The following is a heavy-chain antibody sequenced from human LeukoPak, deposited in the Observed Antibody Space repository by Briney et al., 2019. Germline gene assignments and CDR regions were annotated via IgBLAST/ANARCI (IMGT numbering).Heavy chain of an antibody. Sequence: SETLSLTCTVSGGSISSSSYYWGWIRQPPGKGLEWIGSIYYSGSTYYNPSLKSRVTISVDTSKNQFSLKLSSVTAADTAVYYCARERRSTMIVVVADAFDIWGQGTMVTVSS. D-gene: IGHD3-22*01. V-gene: IGHV4-39*07. CDR2: IYYSGST. J-gene: IGHJ3*02. CDR3: ARERRSTMIVVVADAFDI. CDR1: GGSISSSSYY.